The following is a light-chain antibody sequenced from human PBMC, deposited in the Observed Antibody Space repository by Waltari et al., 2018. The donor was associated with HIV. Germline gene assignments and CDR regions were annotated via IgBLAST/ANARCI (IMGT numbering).Light chain of an antibody. J-gene: IGKJ2*01. CDR3: QQYNQWPRT. Sequence: EVVMTQPPATLSVSPGARATLSCRVSQSLTINLAWYQQKPGQAPRLLIYGASTRATGVPARFSGSGSGTEFTLTISSLQSEDFAVYYCQQYNQWPRTFGQGTKVEIK. V-gene: IGKV3D-15*01. CDR1: QSLTIN. CDR2: GAS.